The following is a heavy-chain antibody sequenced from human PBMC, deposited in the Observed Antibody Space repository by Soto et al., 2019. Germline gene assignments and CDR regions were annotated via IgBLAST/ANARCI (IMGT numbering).Heavy chain of an antibody. V-gene: IGHV3-74*01. CDR2: ISINGTTT. J-gene: IGHJ4*02. D-gene: IGHD2-2*01. Sequence: EVHLVESGGGLVQPGGSLRLSCAASGFTFIDYWMHWVRQVPGKGLVWVSRISINGTTTGYADSVKGRFTISRDNAKNSLYLQMNSLGADDTAVSYCARTPEYCNSVSCYVSASDSWGQGTLVTVSS. CDR3: ARTPEYCNSVSCYVSASDS. CDR1: GFTFIDYW.